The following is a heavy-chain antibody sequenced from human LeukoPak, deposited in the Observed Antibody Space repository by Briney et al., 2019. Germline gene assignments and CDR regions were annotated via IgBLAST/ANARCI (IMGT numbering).Heavy chain of an antibody. J-gene: IGHJ4*02. CDR3: ATFPAQYSSSWYYFDY. D-gene: IGHD6-13*01. CDR1: GYTLTELS. Sequence: ASVKVSCKVSGYTLTELSMHWVRQAPGKGLEWMGGFDPEDDETIYAQKFQGRVTMTEDTSTDTAYMELSSLRSEDTAVYYCATFPAQYSSSWYYFDYWGQGTLVTVSS. CDR2: FDPEDDET. V-gene: IGHV1-24*01.